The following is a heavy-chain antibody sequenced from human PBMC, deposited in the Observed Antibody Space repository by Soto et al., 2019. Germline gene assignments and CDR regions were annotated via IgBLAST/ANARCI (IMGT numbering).Heavy chain of an antibody. J-gene: IGHJ6*02. CDR1: GGSISSYY. CDR2: IYTSGST. V-gene: IGHV4-4*07. Sequence: SETLSLTCTVSGGSISSYYWSWIRQPAGKGLEWIGRIYTSGSTNYNPSPKSRVTMSVDTSKNQFSLKLSSVTAADTAVYYCARDMGPTSIAAAEGPYYYGMDVWGQGTTVTVSS. D-gene: IGHD6-13*01. CDR3: ARDMGPTSIAAAEGPYYYGMDV.